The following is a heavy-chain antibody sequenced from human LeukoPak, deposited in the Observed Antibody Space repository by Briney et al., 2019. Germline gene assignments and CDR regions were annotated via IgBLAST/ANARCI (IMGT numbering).Heavy chain of an antibody. D-gene: IGHD7-27*01. J-gene: IGHJ5*02. CDR2: IRACNGNS. Sequence: ASVKVSCKASGYTFTSHAMHWVRQAPRQRLEWMGWIRACNGNSKYSQKSQGRVPITRDTSASTAYMELSSLRSEDTAVYYCARDLAPTLLTGYDHWGQGTLVTVSS. CDR3: ARDLAPTLLTGYDH. CDR1: GYTFTSHA. V-gene: IGHV1-3*01.